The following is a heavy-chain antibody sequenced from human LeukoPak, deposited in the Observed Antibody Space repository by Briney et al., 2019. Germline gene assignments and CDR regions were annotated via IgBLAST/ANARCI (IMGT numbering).Heavy chain of an antibody. CDR2: ISGSGGST. Sequence: PGGPLRLSCAASGFTFSSYAMSWVRQAPGKGLEWVSAISGSGGSTYYADSVKGRFTISRDNSKNTLYLQMNSLRAEDTAVYYCAKPGIAAAGIPVFDPWGQGTLVTVSS. CDR3: AKPGIAAAGIPVFDP. V-gene: IGHV3-23*01. CDR1: GFTFSSYA. D-gene: IGHD6-13*01. J-gene: IGHJ5*02.